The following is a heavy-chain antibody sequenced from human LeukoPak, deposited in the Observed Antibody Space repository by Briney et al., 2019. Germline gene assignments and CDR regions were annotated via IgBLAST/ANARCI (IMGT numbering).Heavy chain of an antibody. CDR2: IYYSGST. Sequence: SETLSLTCAVSGYSISSGYYWSWIRQPPGKGLEWIGYIYYSGSTYYNPSLKSRVTISVDTSKNQFSLKLSSVTAADTAVYYCARDEDTAINYWGQGTLVTVSS. V-gene: IGHV4-30-4*08. CDR3: ARDEDTAINY. CDR1: GYSISSGYY. D-gene: IGHD5-18*01. J-gene: IGHJ4*02.